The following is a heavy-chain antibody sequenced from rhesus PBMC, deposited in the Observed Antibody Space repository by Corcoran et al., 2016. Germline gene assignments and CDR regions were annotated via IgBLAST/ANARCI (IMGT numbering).Heavy chain of an antibody. Sequence: QVQLQESDPGLVKPSEALSLTCDISGASFNSNWWGRIRQPPGEGLEWIGSINGPTGRIAFNSSLKSRATISRDTSKNQFSLTLNYLTAADTAVYYCAGVPSGDFEYWGQGVLVIVSS. D-gene: IGHD2-33*01. V-gene: IGHV4-160*01. CDR2: INGPTGRI. CDR1: GASFNSNW. CDR3: AGVPSGDFEY. J-gene: IGHJ4*01.